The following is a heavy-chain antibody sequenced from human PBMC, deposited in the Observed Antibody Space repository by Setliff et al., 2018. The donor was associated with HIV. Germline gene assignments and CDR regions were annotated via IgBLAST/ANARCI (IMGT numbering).Heavy chain of an antibody. D-gene: IGHD5-12*01. CDR1: GYSISSGYY. V-gene: IGHV4-38-2*01. Sequence: PSETLSLTCAVSGYSISSGYYWGWIRQPPGRGLEWIGNIYHSGGTHYNPSLRSRVTISVDTSKNHFSLKLSSVTAADTALYFCARLGDSGYDFRGYFDYWGQGKLVTVSS. CDR2: IYHSGGT. J-gene: IGHJ4*02. CDR3: ARLGDSGYDFRGYFDY.